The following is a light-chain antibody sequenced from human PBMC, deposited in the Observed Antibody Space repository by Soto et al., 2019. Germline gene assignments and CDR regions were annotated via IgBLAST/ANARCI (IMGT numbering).Light chain of an antibody. CDR1: SSNIGGNS. V-gene: IGLV1-44*01. J-gene: IGLJ2*01. Sequence: QAVVTQPPSASGAPGQGISISCSGSSSNIGGNSVSWYRQVPGTAPKLLIFSNHQRPSVVPDRFSGSKSGTSASLAISGLESEDEADYYCSTWDDSLRGLVFGGGTKLTVL. CDR2: SNH. CDR3: STWDDSLRGLV.